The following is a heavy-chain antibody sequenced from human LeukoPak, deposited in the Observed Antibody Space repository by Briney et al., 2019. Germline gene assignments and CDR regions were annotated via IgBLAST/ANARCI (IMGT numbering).Heavy chain of an antibody. D-gene: IGHD3-10*01. CDR2: IYYSGST. CDR1: GGSISSYY. CDR3: ARGTMVRGVILNYYYYGMDA. J-gene: IGHJ6*04. V-gene: IGHV4-59*01. Sequence: SETLSLTCTVSGGSISSYYWSWIRQPPGKGLEWIGYIYYSGSTNYNPSLKSRVTISVDTSKNQFSLKLSSVTAADTAVYYCARGTMVRGVILNYYYYGMDAWGKGTTVTVSS.